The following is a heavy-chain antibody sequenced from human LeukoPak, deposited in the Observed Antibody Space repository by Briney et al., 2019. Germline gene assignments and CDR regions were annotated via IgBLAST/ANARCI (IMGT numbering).Heavy chain of an antibody. Sequence: GSSVKVSCKASGGTFSSYAISWVRQAPGQGLEWMGGIIPIFGTANYAHKFQARVTITTDESTSPAYMELSSLRSEDTAVYYCASHYDSSGYYWAWGQGTLVTVSS. D-gene: IGHD3-22*01. J-gene: IGHJ5*02. V-gene: IGHV1-69*05. CDR3: ASHYDSSGYYWA. CDR1: GGTFSSYA. CDR2: IIPIFGTA.